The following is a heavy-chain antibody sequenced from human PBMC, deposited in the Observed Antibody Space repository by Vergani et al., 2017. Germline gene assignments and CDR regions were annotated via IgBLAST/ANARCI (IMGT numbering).Heavy chain of an antibody. V-gene: IGHV4-59*06. CDR2: IYYSGST. D-gene: IGHD3-22*01. J-gene: IGHJ3*02. CDR3: ARDYYDSSGYRDAFDI. CDR1: GGSISSYY. Sequence: QVQLQESGPGLVKPSETLSLTCTVSGGSISSYYWSWIRQHPGKGLEWIGYIYYSGSTYYNPSLKSRVTISVDTSKNQFSLKLSSVTAADTAVYYCARDYYDSSGYRDAFDIWGQGTMVTVSS.